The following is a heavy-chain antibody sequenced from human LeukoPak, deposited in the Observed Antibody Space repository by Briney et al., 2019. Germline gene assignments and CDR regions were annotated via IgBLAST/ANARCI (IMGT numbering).Heavy chain of an antibody. CDR2: IYSGGST. Sequence: GGSLRLSCAASGFTVSSNYMSWVRQAPGKGLEWVSVIYSGGSTYYADSVKGRFTISRDNSKNTLYLQMNSLRAEDTAVYYCAKVRFSDYYYMDVWGKGTTVTVSS. D-gene: IGHD5-12*01. CDR3: AKVRFSDYYYMDV. J-gene: IGHJ6*03. CDR1: GFTVSSNY. V-gene: IGHV3-66*01.